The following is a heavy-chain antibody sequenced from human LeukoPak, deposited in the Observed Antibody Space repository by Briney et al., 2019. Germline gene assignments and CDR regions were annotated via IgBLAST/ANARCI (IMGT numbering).Heavy chain of an antibody. V-gene: IGHV4-59*11. CDR1: GGSISSHY. Sequence: SETLSLTCSVSGGSISSHYWSWIRQPPGKGLEWIGYIYYSGSTKYNPSLKSRVTVSVDTSKNQFSLKLSSVTAADTAVYYCARGGTTVTPGLLWFDPWGQGTLVTVSS. J-gene: IGHJ5*02. CDR2: IYYSGST. D-gene: IGHD4-17*01. CDR3: ARGGTTVTPGLLWFDP.